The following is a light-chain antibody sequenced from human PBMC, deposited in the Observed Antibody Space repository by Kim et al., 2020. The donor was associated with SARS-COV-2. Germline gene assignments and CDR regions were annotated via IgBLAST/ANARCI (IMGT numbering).Light chain of an antibody. V-gene: IGLV2-14*03. CDR2: DVS. CDR1: SSDVGGYNY. J-gene: IGLJ2*01. CDR3: SSYTSSSTPV. Sequence: QSALTQPPSVSGSPGQSLTISCTGTSSDVGGYNYVSWYQQHPGKAPKLMIYDVSNRPSGVSNRFSGSKSGNTASLTISGLQAEDEADYYCSSYTSSSTPVFGGGTQLTVL.